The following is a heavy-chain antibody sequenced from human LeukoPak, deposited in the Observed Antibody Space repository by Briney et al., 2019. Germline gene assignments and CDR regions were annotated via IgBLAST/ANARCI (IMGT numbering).Heavy chain of an antibody. CDR3: ASAYYYDSSGYSSLYFDY. CDR1: GYSFTSYW. D-gene: IGHD3-22*01. Sequence: GESLKISCKGSGYSFTSYWIGWVRQMPGKGLEWMGIIYPGDSDTRYSPSFQGQVTISADKSISTAYLQWSSLKASDAAMYYCASAYYYDSSGYSSLYFDYWGQGTLVTVSS. CDR2: IYPGDSDT. J-gene: IGHJ4*02. V-gene: IGHV5-51*01.